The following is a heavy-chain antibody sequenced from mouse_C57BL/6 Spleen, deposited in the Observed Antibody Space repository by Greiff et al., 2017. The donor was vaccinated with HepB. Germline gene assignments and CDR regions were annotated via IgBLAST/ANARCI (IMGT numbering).Heavy chain of an antibody. Sequence: EVKLVESEGGLVQPGSSMKLSCTASGFTFSDYYMAWVRQVPEKGLEWVANINYDGSSTYYLDSLKSRFIISRDNAKNILYLQMSSLKSEDTATYYCARDHYYGSSWDYAMDYWGQGTSVTVSS. D-gene: IGHD1-1*01. J-gene: IGHJ4*01. V-gene: IGHV5-16*01. CDR1: GFTFSDYY. CDR2: INYDGSST. CDR3: ARDHYYGSSWDYAMDY.